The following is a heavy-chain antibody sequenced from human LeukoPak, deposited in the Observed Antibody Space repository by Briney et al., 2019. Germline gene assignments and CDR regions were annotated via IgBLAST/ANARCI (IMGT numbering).Heavy chain of an antibody. CDR1: GFTFSTYW. V-gene: IGHV3-7*05. CDR3: ARVSGVEDYADYVVDC. Sequence: PGGSLRLSCAASGFTFSTYWMSWVRQAPGKGLEWVANIKQDGSSRYYGDSVKGRFTISRDNAKHSLYMQMNSLRVEDTAVYYCARVSGVEDYADYVVDCWGQGTLVTVSS. CDR2: IKQDGSSR. J-gene: IGHJ4*02. D-gene: IGHD4-17*01.